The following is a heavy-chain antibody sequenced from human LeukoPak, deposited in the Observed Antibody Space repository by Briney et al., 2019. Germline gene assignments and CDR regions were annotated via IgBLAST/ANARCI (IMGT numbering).Heavy chain of an antibody. Sequence: SETLSLTCTVAVDFIISRYWNWFRKPPGKGLEWIGHIHYTGGAKYNPSLKSRVTMSVNTSNNQFSLRLTSVTASDTAIYYCASHGTGSGDDWLTWFDPWGQGTLVTVSS. CDR1: VDFIISRY. CDR3: ASHGTGSGDDWLTWFDP. CDR2: IHYTGGA. D-gene: IGHD5-12*01. J-gene: IGHJ5*02. V-gene: IGHV4-59*11.